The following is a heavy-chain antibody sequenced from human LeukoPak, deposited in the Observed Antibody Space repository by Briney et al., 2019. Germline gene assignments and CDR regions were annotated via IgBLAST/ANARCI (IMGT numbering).Heavy chain of an antibody. CDR1: GYSFTNYW. CDR2: FYPGDSAI. CDR3: ARGASAIGTYNIFTGHYIDYFDF. V-gene: IGHV5-51*01. Sequence: GESLKISCKGSGYSFTNYWIGWVRQMPGKGLEWMGSFYPGDSAIKYNPSFQGQVTISADKSITSAFLQWSSLRASDTAIYYCARGASAIGTYNIFTGHYIDYFDFWGQGTLVTVSS. D-gene: IGHD3-9*01. J-gene: IGHJ4*02.